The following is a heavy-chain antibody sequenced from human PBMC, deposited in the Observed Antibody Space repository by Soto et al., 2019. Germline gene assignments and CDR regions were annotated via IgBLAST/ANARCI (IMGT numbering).Heavy chain of an antibody. CDR1: DGTIGSGCYY. Sequence: CHTSPVADGTIGSGCYYRIRNRKTPGKGLEWIGYIYYSGSTNYNPSLKSRVTISVDTSKNQFSLKLSSVTAADTAVYYCARRVQANGVITQDNWLAPWGQGTRVTVSS. CDR2: IYYSGST. V-gene: IGHV4-61*01. J-gene: IGHJ5*02. CDR3: ARRVQANGVITQDNWLAP. D-gene: IGHD3-10*01.